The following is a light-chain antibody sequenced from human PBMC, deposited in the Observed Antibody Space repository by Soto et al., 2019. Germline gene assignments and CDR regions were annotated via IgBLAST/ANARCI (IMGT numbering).Light chain of an antibody. V-gene: IGKV3-20*01. CDR1: QSVSSSY. CDR2: AAS. CDR3: QQYGNSTPNT. Sequence: EIVLTQSPGTLSLSPGERATLSCRASQSVSSSYLAWYQQKPGQAPRVLIYAASSRATGIPDRFSGSGSGTEFTLTLSRLEPEDFAVYFCQQYGNSTPNTFGQGTKVEIK. J-gene: IGKJ2*01.